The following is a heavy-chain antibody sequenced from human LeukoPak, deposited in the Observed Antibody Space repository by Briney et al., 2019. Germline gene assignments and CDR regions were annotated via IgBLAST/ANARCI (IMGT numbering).Heavy chain of an antibody. V-gene: IGHV4-39*01. CDR3: ARRYYGHFDD. D-gene: IGHD2/OR15-2a*01. CDR2: IYYRGNT. J-gene: IGHJ4*02. Sequence: PSETLSLTCTVSGGSISSISYYWGWIRQPPGKGLEWIGSIYYRGNTYKNPSLESRVTMSVDTSKNQFSLKLSSVTAADTAVYYCARRYYGHFDDWGQGTVVTVSS. CDR1: GGSISSISYY.